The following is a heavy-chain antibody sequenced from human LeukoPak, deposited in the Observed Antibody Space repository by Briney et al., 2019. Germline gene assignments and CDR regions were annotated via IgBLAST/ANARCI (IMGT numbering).Heavy chain of an antibody. CDR3: ASDSPTYYDFWSGYYTEWY. D-gene: IGHD3-3*01. V-gene: IGHV3-74*01. J-gene: IGHJ4*02. CDR2: INSDGSWT. Sequence: SGGSLRLSCAASGNYWTHWVRQAPGKGLVWVSHINSDGSWTSYADSVKGRFTISRDNSKNTLYLQMNSLRAEDTAVYYCASDSPTYYDFWSGYYTEWYWGQGTLVTVSS. CDR1: GNYW.